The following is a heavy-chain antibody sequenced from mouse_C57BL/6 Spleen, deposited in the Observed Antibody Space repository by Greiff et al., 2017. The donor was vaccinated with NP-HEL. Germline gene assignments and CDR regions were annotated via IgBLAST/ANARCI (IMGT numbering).Heavy chain of an antibody. D-gene: IGHD1-1*01. CDR2: IDPSDSYT. V-gene: IGHV1-69*01. CDR1: GYTFTSYW. Sequence: QVQLQQPGAELVMPGASVKLSCKASGYTFTSYWMHWVKQRPGQGLEWIGEIDPSDSYTNYNQKFKGKSTLTVDKSSSTAYMQLSSLTSEDSAVYYCVSSYYYGSPLYWYFDVWGTGTTVTVSS. CDR3: VSSYYYGSPLYWYFDV. J-gene: IGHJ1*03.